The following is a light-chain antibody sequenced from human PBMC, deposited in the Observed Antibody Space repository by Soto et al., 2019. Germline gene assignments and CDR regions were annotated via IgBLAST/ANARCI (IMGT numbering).Light chain of an antibody. CDR2: EVS. Sequence: QSALTQPASVSGSPGQSITISCTGTSSDVGGYNYVSWYQQHPGKAPKPMIYEVSNRPSGVSNRFSGSKSGNTASLTISGLQAEDEADYYCSSYTSSSTLGYVFGTGTQLTVL. CDR3: SSYTSSSTLGYV. J-gene: IGLJ1*01. CDR1: SSDVGGYNY. V-gene: IGLV2-14*01.